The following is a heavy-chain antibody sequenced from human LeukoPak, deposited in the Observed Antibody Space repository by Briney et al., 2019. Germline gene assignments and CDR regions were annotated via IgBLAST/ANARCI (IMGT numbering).Heavy chain of an antibody. J-gene: IGHJ4*02. CDR3: AAVIDY. V-gene: IGHV3-53*01. Sequence: PGGSLRLSCTVSGFTVSSNSMSWVRQAPGKGLEWVSVIYSGGSTYYADSVKGRFSISRDNANNSVYLQMNNLRAEDTAVYYCAAVIDYWGQGTLVTVSS. CDR2: IYSGGST. CDR1: GFTVSSNS.